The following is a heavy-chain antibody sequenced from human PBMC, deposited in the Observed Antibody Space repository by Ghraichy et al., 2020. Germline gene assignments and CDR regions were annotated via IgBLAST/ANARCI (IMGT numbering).Heavy chain of an antibody. CDR2: LYSNDNT. Sequence: SQTLSHTCNISGVSISNFYWSWVRQPAGQGLEWIGRLYSNDNTNYNPSLKGRVTMSVDTSKKQFSLLLSSMTAADTAVYYCARDFHSRSIVAKYFDYWGQGILVTVSS. CDR3: ARDFHSRSIVAKYFDY. D-gene: IGHD5-12*01. CDR1: GVSISNFY. J-gene: IGHJ4*02. V-gene: IGHV4-4*07.